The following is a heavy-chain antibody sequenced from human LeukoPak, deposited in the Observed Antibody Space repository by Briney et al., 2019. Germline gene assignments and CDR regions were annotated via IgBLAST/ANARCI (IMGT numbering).Heavy chain of an antibody. D-gene: IGHD3-22*01. CDR3: ARVIRDDSSGYYSYFDY. J-gene: IGHJ4*02. CDR2: ISSSSSYI. Sequence: SGGSLRLSCAASGFTFSSYSMNWVRQAPGKGLEWVSSISSSSSYIYYADSVKGRFTISRDNAKNSLYLQMNSLRAEDTSVYYCARVIRDDSSGYYSYFDYWGQGTLVTVSS. CDR1: GFTFSSYS. V-gene: IGHV3-21*01.